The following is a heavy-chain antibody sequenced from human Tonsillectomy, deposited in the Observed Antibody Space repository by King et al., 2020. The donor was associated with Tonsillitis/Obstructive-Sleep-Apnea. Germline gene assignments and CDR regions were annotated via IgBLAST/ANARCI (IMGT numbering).Heavy chain of an antibody. CDR1: GGSVSSGSFY. CDR2: IYFSGST. J-gene: IGHJ4*02. Sequence: VPLQESGPGLVKPSETLSLTCTVSGGSVSSGSFYWSWIRQPPGKGLEWIGYIYFSGSTNCNPSLKSRVTISVDTSKNHFSLKLSSVTAADTAVYYCAAQTLDFWSGNYYFDYWGQGTLVTVSS. V-gene: IGHV4-61*03. D-gene: IGHD3-3*01. CDR3: AAQTLDFWSGNYYFDY.